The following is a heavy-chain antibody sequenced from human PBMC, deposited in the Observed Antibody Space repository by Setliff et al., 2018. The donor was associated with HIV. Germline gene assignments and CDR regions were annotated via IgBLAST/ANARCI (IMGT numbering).Heavy chain of an antibody. Sequence: KPSETLSLTCTVSGGSISSSTYYWGWIRQPPGKGLEWIGTIYRSGSTYDNPSLKSRVTISFDTSKNQFSLILTSVTAADTAVYYCATQGLTVPIPGGYFQHWGPGILVTVSS. CDR1: GGSISSSTYY. J-gene: IGHJ1*01. D-gene: IGHD2-21*02. CDR3: ATQGLTVPIPGGYFQH. CDR2: IYRSGST. V-gene: IGHV4-39*07.